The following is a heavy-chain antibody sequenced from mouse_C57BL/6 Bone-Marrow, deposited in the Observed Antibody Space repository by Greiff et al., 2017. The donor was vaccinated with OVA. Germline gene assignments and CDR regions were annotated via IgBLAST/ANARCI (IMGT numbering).Heavy chain of an antibody. CDR2: INPSSGYT. J-gene: IGHJ2*01. V-gene: IGHV1-4*01. CDR1: GYTFTSYT. CDR3: ARSLYGND. D-gene: IGHD2-1*01. Sequence: VQLQQSGADLARPGASVKMSCKASGYTFTSYTMHWVKQRPGQGLEWIGYINPSSGYTKYNQKFKDKATLTADKSSSTAYMQLSSLTSEDSAVYYCARSLYGNDWGQGTTLTVSS.